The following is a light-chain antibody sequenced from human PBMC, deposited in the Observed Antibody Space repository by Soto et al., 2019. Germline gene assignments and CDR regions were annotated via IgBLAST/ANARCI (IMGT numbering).Light chain of an antibody. Sequence: DLQMTQSPSSLSASVGDRVTITCRASQSISNYLNLYQQKPGKAPKLLIYAASSLQSGVPSRFSGSGSGTDFTLTISSLQPEDFATYFCQQTDTTPITFGQGTRLEIK. CDR3: QQTDTTPIT. J-gene: IGKJ5*01. CDR1: QSISNY. V-gene: IGKV1-39*01. CDR2: AAS.